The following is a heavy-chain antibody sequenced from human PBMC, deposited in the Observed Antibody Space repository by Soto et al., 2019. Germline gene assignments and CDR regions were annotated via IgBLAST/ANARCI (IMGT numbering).Heavy chain of an antibody. CDR3: AKDPNIVVVPAATGGMDV. Sequence: QVQLVQSGAEVKKPGASVKVSCKASGYTFTDYYMHWVRQAPGQGLEWMGWINPNSGGTNYAQKFQGRVTMPRVTSISTAYMELSSLRSDDTALYYCAKDPNIVVVPAATGGMDVWGQGTTVTVSS. D-gene: IGHD2-2*01. J-gene: IGHJ6*02. V-gene: IGHV1-2*02. CDR2: INPNSGGT. CDR1: GYTFTDYY.